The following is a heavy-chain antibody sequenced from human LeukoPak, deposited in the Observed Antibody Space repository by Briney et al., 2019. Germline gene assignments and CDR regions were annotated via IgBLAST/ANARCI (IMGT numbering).Heavy chain of an antibody. CDR2: INKNGGTR. J-gene: IGHJ4*02. CDR3: SRYSSSKAFDY. V-gene: IGHV3-64D*06. D-gene: IGHD6-6*01. Sequence: PGGSLRLSCSASGFTFSTYTMHWVRQAPGKGLEYVSAINKNGGTRYYADSVKGRFTISRDNSKNTLYLQMSSLRAEDTAVYYCSRYSSSKAFDYWGQGTLVTVSS. CDR1: GFTFSTYT.